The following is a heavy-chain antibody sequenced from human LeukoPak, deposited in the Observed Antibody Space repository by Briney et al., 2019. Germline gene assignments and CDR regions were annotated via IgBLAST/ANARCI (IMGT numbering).Heavy chain of an antibody. CDR1: GFTFSSYG. CDR3: AKDFRGTNSSGWYRDNWFDP. Sequence: PGGSLRLSCAASGFTFSSYGMHWVRQAPGKGLEWVAVKSYDGSNKYYADSVKGRFTISRDNSKNTLYLQMNSLRAEDTAVYYCAKDFRGTNSSGWYRDNWFDPWGQGTLVTVSS. CDR2: KSYDGSNK. J-gene: IGHJ5*02. V-gene: IGHV3-30*18. D-gene: IGHD6-19*01.